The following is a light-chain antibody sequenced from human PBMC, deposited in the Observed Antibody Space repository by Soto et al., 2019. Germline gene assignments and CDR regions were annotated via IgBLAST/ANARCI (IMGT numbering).Light chain of an antibody. V-gene: IGKV3-20*01. CDR2: GAS. CDR3: QQYGSAPLS. Sequence: EVLVTQSPDTLSLSPGERATLSCRASHFVASGYLAWYQQKPGQAPRLVIYGASRRVTGIPDRFSGTGSGTDFALTISNLEPEDSAVYHCQQYGSAPLSFGGGTKVDIK. J-gene: IGKJ4*01. CDR1: HFVASGY.